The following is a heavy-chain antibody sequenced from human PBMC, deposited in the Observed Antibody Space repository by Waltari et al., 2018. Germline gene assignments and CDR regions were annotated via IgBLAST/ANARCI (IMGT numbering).Heavy chain of an antibody. CDR1: GYSFTSYW. D-gene: IGHD3-10*01. CDR3: ARHVLYRDYYGSGSTLWGVHYDY. CDR2: IYPGDSDT. J-gene: IGHJ4*02. Sequence: EVQLVQSGAEVKKPGESLKISCKGSGYSFTSYWIGWVRQMPGKGLGWMGIIYPGDSDTRYSPAFQGQVTISADKSINTAYLQWSSLKASDTAMYYCARHVLYRDYYGSGSTLWGVHYDYWGQGTLVTVSS. V-gene: IGHV5-51*01.